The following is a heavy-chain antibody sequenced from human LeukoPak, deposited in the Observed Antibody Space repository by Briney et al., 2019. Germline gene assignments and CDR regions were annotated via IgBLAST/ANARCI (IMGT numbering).Heavy chain of an antibody. CDR1: GFTFSSYS. D-gene: IGHD4-17*01. J-gene: IGHJ4*02. Sequence: PGGSLRLSCAASGFTFSSYSMNWVRQAPGKGLEWVSCITTSSSYIYYADSVKGRSTISRDNAKNSLYLQMNSLRAEDTAVYYCARKQDYGDYLQYFDYWGQGALVTVSS. CDR3: ARKQDYGDYLQYFDY. V-gene: IGHV3-21*01. CDR2: ITTSSSYI.